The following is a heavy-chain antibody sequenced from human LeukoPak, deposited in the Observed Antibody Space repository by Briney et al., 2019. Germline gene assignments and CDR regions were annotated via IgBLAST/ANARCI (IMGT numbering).Heavy chain of an antibody. CDR2: IKADGSKK. CDR1: GFSFNSYW. V-gene: IGHV3-7*01. J-gene: IGHJ4*02. D-gene: IGHD3-10*01. Sequence: GGSLRLSCAASGFSFNSYWMSWVRQAPGTGLEWVANIKADGSKKYYVDSVKGRFTISRDNAKISLYLEMNSLRAEDTAVYYCASGSYFDYWGQGTLVTVSS. CDR3: ASGSYFDY.